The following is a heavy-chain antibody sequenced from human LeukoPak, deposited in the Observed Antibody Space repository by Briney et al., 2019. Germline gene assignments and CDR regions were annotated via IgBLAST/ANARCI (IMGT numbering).Heavy chain of an antibody. J-gene: IGHJ5*02. Sequence: GGSLRLSCAASGFTFSSYSMNWVRQDPGKGLEWVSSISSSSSYIYYADSVKGRFTISRDNAKNSLYLQMNSLRAEDTAVYYCASTYDSSGYLGWFDPWGQGTLVTVSS. CDR3: ASTYDSSGYLGWFDP. CDR2: ISSSSSYI. CDR1: GFTFSSYS. V-gene: IGHV3-21*01. D-gene: IGHD3-22*01.